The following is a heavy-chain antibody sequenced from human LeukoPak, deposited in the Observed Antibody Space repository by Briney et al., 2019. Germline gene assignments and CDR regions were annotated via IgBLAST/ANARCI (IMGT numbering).Heavy chain of an antibody. Sequence: GGSLRLSCAASGFTFSSYAMSWVRQAPGKGLEWVSAISGSGGSTYYADSVKGRFTISRDNSKNTLYLQMNSLKTEDTAVYYCTTDPPHYYDSSGYYYKAFDIWGQGTMVTVSS. CDR2: ISGSGGST. D-gene: IGHD3-22*01. CDR3: TTDPPHYYDSSGYYYKAFDI. V-gene: IGHV3-23*01. CDR1: GFTFSSYA. J-gene: IGHJ3*02.